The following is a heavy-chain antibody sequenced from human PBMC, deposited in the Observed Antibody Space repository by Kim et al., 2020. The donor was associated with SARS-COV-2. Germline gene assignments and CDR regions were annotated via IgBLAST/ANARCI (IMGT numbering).Heavy chain of an antibody. D-gene: IGHD6-19*01. J-gene: IGHJ6*02. CDR1: GGSISSYY. CDR2: IYTSGST. V-gene: IGHV4-4*07. CDR3: ARGGVAGYSSGWYGGPRGSDYYYGMDV. Sequence: SETLSLTCTVSGGSISSYYWSWIRQPAGKGLEWIGRIYTSGSTNYNPSLKSRVTMSVDTSKNQFSLKLSSVTAADTAVYYCARGGVAGYSSGWYGGPRGSDYYYGMDVWGQGTTVTVSS.